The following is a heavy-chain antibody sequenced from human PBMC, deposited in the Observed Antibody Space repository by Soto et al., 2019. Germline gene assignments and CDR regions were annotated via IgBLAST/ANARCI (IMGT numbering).Heavy chain of an antibody. J-gene: IGHJ4*02. Sequence: GGSLRLSCAASGFTFSSYSMNWVRQAPGKGLERVSIISCSGGVTYYADSVKGRFTISRDNSKNSLFLQMKSLRDEDTAVYYCAKARCSTTNCYVPAYWGQGTLVTVSS. CDR3: AKARCSTTNCYVPAY. V-gene: IGHV3-23*01. D-gene: IGHD2-2*01. CDR1: GFTFSSYS. CDR2: ISCSGGVT.